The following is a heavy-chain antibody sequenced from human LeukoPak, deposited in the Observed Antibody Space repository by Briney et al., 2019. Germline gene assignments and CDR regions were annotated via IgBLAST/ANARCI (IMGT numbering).Heavy chain of an antibody. D-gene: IGHD1-26*01. Sequence: GGSLRLSCAASGFMFSTYTMNWVRQAPGKGLEWVSYISSSSSTIYYADSVKGRFTISRDNAKNSLYLQMNSLRDEDTAVYYCARDLEVGATAFDIWGQGTMVTVSS. CDR2: ISSSSSTI. CDR3: ARDLEVGATAFDI. CDR1: GFMFSTYT. V-gene: IGHV3-48*02. J-gene: IGHJ3*02.